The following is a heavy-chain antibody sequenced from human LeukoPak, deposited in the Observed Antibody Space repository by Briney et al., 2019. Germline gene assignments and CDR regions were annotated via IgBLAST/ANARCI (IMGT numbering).Heavy chain of an antibody. CDR2: ISSSSSYI. CDR1: GFTFSSYS. D-gene: IGHD5-12*01. J-gene: IGHJ3*02. V-gene: IGHV3-21*01. CDR3: ARAFVDIVATILAFDI. Sequence: PGGSLRLSCAASGFTFSSYSMNWVRQAPGKGLEWVSSISSSSSYIYYADSVKGRFTISRDNAKNSLYLQMNSLRAEDTAVYYCARAFVDIVATILAFDIWGQGTMVTVSS.